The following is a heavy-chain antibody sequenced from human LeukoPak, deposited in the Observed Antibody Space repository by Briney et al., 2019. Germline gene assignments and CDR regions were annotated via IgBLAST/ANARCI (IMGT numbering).Heavy chain of an antibody. V-gene: IGHV3-48*04. J-gene: IGHJ5*02. CDR3: ARGDDYGDYENWFDP. D-gene: IGHD4-17*01. CDR2: ISSSGSTI. Sequence: GGSLRLSCAASGFTFSSYSMNWVRQAPGKGLEWVSYISSSGSTIYYADSVKGRFTISRDNAKNSLYLQMNSLRAEDTAVYYCARGDDYGDYENWFDPWGQGTLVTFSS. CDR1: GFTFSSYS.